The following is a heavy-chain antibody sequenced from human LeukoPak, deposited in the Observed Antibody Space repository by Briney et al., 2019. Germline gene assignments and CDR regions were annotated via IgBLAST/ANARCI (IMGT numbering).Heavy chain of an antibody. J-gene: IGHJ4*02. Sequence: PGGSLRLXXXXXXXXLSXYAMSWVRQAPGEGLEWVSTITASVGNTYYADSVKGRFTVSRDNSKNTLYLQMNSLRAEDTALYYCATQNFDHWGQGTLVTVSS. CDR3: ATQNFDH. V-gene: IGHV3-23*01. CDR2: ITASVGNT. CDR1: XXXLSXYA.